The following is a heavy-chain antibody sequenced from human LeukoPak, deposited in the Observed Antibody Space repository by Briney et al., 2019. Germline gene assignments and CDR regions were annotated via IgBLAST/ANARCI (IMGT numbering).Heavy chain of an antibody. CDR1: GGSISSSSYY. D-gene: IGHD2-2*01. CDR2: IYYSGST. V-gene: IGHV4-39*01. CDR3: ARRYCSSTSCYVA. J-gene: IGHJ5*02. Sequence: SETLSLTCTVSGGSISSSSYYWGWIRQPPGKGLEWIGSIYYSGSTYYNPSLKSRVTISVDTSKNQFSLKLSPVTAADTAVYYCARRYCSSTSCYVAWGQGTLVTVSS.